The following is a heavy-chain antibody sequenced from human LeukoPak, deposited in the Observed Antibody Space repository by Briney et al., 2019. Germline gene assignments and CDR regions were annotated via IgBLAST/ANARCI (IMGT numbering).Heavy chain of an antibody. Sequence: VASVKVSCKASGYIFTGYYMHWVRQAPGQGLEWMGWINPNSGGTNYAQKFQGRVTMTRDTSINTAYMELSRLRSDDTAVYYCARAAYDSNWFDPWGQGTLVTVSS. CDR1: GYIFTGYY. J-gene: IGHJ5*02. CDR3: ARAAYDSNWFDP. V-gene: IGHV1-2*02. D-gene: IGHD2-21*01. CDR2: INPNSGGT.